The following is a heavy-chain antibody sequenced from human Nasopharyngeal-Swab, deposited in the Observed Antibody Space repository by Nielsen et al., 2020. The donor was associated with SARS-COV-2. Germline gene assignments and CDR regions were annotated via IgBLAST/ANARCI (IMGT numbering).Heavy chain of an antibody. V-gene: IGHV1-18*01. Sequence: ASVKVSCKASGYTFTSYGISWVRQAPGQGLEWMGWISAYNGNTNYAQKLQGRVTMTTDTSTSTAYMELRSLRSDDTAVYYCARLTKWELRIGVLYYYYGMDVWGQGTTVTVSS. J-gene: IGHJ6*02. D-gene: IGHD1-26*01. CDR1: GYTFTSYG. CDR3: ARLTKWELRIGVLYYYYGMDV. CDR2: ISAYNGNT.